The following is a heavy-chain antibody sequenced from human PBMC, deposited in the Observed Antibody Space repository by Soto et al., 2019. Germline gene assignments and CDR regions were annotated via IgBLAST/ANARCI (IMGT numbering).Heavy chain of an antibody. J-gene: IGHJ6*02. D-gene: IGHD6-6*01. Sequence: QVQLQQWGAGLLKPSETLSLTCAVYGGSFSGYYWSWIRQPPVKGLEWIGEINHSGSTNYNPSLKSRVTISVDTSKNQFSLKLSSVTAADTAVYYCANIAARPGYYYYGMDVWGQGTTVTVSS. CDR3: ANIAARPGYYYYGMDV. CDR1: GGSFSGYY. V-gene: IGHV4-34*01. CDR2: INHSGST.